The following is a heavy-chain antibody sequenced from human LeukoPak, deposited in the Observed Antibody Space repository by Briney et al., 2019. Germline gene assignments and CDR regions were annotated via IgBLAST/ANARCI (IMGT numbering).Heavy chain of an antibody. CDR1: GFTFSSYE. J-gene: IGHJ3*01. CDR3: AKDRCSSTSCLQLDV. Sequence: GGSLRLSCAASGFTFSSYEMNWVRQAPGKGLEWVSYISSSGYIIYYADSVKGRFTTSRDNAKNSLYLQMNSLRAEDTAVYYCAKDRCSSTSCLQLDVWGQGTLVTVSS. D-gene: IGHD2-2*01. CDR2: ISSSGYII. V-gene: IGHV3-48*03.